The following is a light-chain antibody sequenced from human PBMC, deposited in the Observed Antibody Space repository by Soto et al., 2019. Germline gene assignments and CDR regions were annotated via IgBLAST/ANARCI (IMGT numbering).Light chain of an antibody. CDR2: AAS. V-gene: IGKV1-39*01. CDR3: LQTYSTVGT. Sequence: ASQSISTYIHWYQKKSGEAPKLLIYAASSLQSGVPSRFSGSGSGTDFALTITILQPEDFATYYCLQTYSTVGTFGQGTKVDIK. CDR1: QSISTY. J-gene: IGKJ1*01.